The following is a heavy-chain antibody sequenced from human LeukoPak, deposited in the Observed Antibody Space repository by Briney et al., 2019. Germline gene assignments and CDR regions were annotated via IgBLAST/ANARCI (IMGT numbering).Heavy chain of an antibody. D-gene: IGHD3/OR15-3a*01. J-gene: IGHJ6*03. Sequence: PGGSLRLSCAASGFTFSSYAMNWVRQAPGKGLEWVSAISGSGGSTYYADSVKGRFTISRDNSKNTLYLQMNSLRAEDTAVYYCAKDGHYYYYYMDVWGKGTTVTVSS. CDR1: GFTFSSYA. CDR3: AKDGHYYYYYMDV. V-gene: IGHV3-23*01. CDR2: ISGSGGST.